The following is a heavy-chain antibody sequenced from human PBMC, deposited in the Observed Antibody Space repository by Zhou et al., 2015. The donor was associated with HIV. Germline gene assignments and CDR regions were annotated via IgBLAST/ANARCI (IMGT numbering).Heavy chain of an antibody. D-gene: IGHD6-13*01. CDR2: IIPIFGTA. CDR1: GGTFSSYA. Sequence: QVQLVQSGAEVKKPGSSVKVSCKASGGTFSSYAISWVRQAPGQGLEWMGGIIPIFGTANYAQKFQGRVTITADESTSTAYMELSSLRSEDTAVYYCAGRRYSSIGGGYYYYYMDVWGKGTTVTVSS. V-gene: IGHV1-69*01. CDR3: AGRRYSSIGGGYYYYYMDV. J-gene: IGHJ6*03.